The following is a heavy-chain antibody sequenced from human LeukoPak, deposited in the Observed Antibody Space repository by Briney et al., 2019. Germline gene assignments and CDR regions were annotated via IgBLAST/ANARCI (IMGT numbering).Heavy chain of an antibody. J-gene: IGHJ4*02. CDR3: ARDRYSSGWYGHFDY. CDR1: GFTFSSYA. D-gene: IGHD6-19*01. V-gene: IGHV3-23*01. Sequence: GGSLRLSCAATGFTFSSYAMTWVRQAPGKGLEWVSAIGGSTYYADSVKGRFTISRDNSENTLYLQMNSLRADDTAVYYCARDRYSSGWYGHFDYWGQGTLVTVSS. CDR2: IGGST.